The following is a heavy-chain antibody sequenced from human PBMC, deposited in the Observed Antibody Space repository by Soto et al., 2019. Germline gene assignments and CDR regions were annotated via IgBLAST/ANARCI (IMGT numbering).Heavy chain of an antibody. V-gene: IGHV4-59*08. Sequence: QVQLQESGPGLVKPSETLSLTCTVSGGSISSYYWSWIRQPPGKGLEWIGYIYYSGSTNYNPSLKSRVTLSVDTSKNQFSLKLSSVTAADTVVYYCARRYGALFDYWGQGTLVTVSS. D-gene: IGHD4-17*01. CDR1: GGSISSYY. CDR2: IYYSGST. J-gene: IGHJ4*02. CDR3: ARRYGALFDY.